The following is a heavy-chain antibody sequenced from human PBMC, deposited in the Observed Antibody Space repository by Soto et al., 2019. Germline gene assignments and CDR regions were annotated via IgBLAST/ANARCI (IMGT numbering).Heavy chain of an antibody. J-gene: IGHJ6*02. CDR3: ARGRYSSSFVRKNYYYGMDV. Sequence: SETLSLTCAVYGGSFSGYYWSWIRQPPGKGLEWIGEINHSGSTNYNPSLKSRVTISVDTSKNQFSLKLSSVTAADTAVYYFARGRYSSSFVRKNYYYGMDVWGQGTTVTVSS. CDR2: INHSGST. V-gene: IGHV4-34*01. D-gene: IGHD6-6*01. CDR1: GGSFSGYY.